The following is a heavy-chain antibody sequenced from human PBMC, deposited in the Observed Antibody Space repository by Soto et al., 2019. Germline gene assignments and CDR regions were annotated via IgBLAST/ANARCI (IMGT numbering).Heavy chain of an antibody. CDR1: GFTFSSYA. CDR2: ISSSGGST. CDR3: ANLGDSYGYGY. D-gene: IGHD5-18*01. J-gene: IGHJ4*02. Sequence: EVQLLESGGGLVQPGGSLRLSCAASGFTFSSYAMSWVRQAPGKGLEWVSAISSSGGSTYYADSVKGRFTISRDNSKNTLYLQMNSLRAEDTAVYYCANLGDSYGYGYWGQGTLVTVSS. V-gene: IGHV3-23*01.